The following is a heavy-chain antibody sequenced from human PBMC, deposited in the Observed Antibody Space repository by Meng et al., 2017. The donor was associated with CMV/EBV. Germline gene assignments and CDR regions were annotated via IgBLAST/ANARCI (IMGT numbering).Heavy chain of an antibody. CDR2: ISSSSSYI. J-gene: IGHJ6*02. CDR3: ARDLHTYDFWSGYRIYYYYYYGMDV. V-gene: IGHV3-21*01. CDR1: GFTFSSYS. D-gene: IGHD3-3*01. Sequence: GESLKISCAASGFTFSSYSMNWVRQAPGKGLEWVSSISSSSSYIYYADSVKGRFTISRDNAKNSLYLQMNSLRAEDTAVYYCARDLHTYDFWSGYRIYYYYYYGMDVWGQGTTVTVSS.